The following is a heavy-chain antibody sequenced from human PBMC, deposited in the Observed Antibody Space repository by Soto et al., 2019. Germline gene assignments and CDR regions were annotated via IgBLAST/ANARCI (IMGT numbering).Heavy chain of an antibody. D-gene: IGHD6-13*01. V-gene: IGHV1-18*01. CDR3: ARDLEQQLVDY. Sequence: QVQLVQSGAEVKKPGDSVKVTCKASGYSFTSYGISWVRQAPGQGLEWMGWISAYNGNKKYAQKLQGRVTMTTDTSTSTAYMELRSLRSDDTAVYYCARDLEQQLVDYWGQGTLVTVSS. CDR1: GYSFTSYG. CDR2: ISAYNGNK. J-gene: IGHJ4*02.